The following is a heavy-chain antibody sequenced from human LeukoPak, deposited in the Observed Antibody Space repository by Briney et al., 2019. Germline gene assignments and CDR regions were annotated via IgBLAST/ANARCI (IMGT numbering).Heavy chain of an antibody. CDR1: GFTFSNYG. J-gene: IGHJ5*02. Sequence: PGGSLRLSCAASGFTFSNYGMSWVRQAPGKGLEWVSSISSSSSYIYYADSVKGRFTISRDNAKNSLYLQMNSLRAEDTAVYYCARDRDTASGDDWFDPWGQGTLVTVSS. CDR3: ARDRDTASGDDWFDP. V-gene: IGHV3-21*01. D-gene: IGHD5-18*01. CDR2: ISSSSSYI.